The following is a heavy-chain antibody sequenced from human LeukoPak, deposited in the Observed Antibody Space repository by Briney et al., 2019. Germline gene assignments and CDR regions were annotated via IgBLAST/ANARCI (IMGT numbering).Heavy chain of an antibody. CDR3: ARHSSSWSFDY. V-gene: IGHV3-23*01. Sequence: GGSLRLSCAASGFTFNKYWMHWVRQAPGKGLEWVSSSNGYLGTTYYTDSVKGRFTISRDHSTNTLNLLMNSLRAEDTAVYYWARHSSSWSFDYWGQGALVTVSS. J-gene: IGHJ4*02. D-gene: IGHD6-13*01. CDR2: SNGYLGTT. CDR1: GFTFNKYW.